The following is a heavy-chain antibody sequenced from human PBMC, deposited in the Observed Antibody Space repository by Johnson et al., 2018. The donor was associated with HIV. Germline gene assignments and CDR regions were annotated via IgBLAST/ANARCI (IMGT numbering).Heavy chain of an antibody. V-gene: IGHV3-66*01. J-gene: IGHJ3*02. CDR2: IYSGGST. CDR1: GFTVSSNY. D-gene: IGHD2-21*02. CDR3: ARSVVVTAQSGIYAFDI. Sequence: VQLVESGGGVVQPGRSLRLSCAASGFTVSSNYMSWVRQAPGKGLEWVSVIYSGGSTYYADSVKGRFTISRDNSKNTLYLQMNSLRAGDTAVYYCARSVVVTAQSGIYAFDIWGQGTMVTVSS.